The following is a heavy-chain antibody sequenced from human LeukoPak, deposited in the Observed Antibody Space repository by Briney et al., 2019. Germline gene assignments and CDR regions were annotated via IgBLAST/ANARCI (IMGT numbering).Heavy chain of an antibody. CDR3: ARDRKGEYSSGWYNFDY. V-gene: IGHV3-30*04. D-gene: IGHD6-19*01. CDR1: GFTFSSYA. Sequence: PGRSLRLSCAASGFTFSSYAMHWVRQAPGKGLEWVAVISYDGSNKYYADSVKGRFTISRDNPKNTVYLQMNSLRAEDTAVYYCARDRKGEYSSGWYNFDYWGRGTLVTVSS. CDR2: ISYDGSNK. J-gene: IGHJ4*02.